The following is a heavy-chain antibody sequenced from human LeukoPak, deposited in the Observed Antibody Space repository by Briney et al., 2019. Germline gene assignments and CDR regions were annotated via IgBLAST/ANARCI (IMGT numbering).Heavy chain of an antibody. V-gene: IGHV4-4*02. CDR2: IYHSGST. D-gene: IGHD4-17*01. CDR1: GGSISSSNW. Sequence: SETLSLTCAVSGGSISSSNWWSWVRQPPGKGLEWIGEIYHSGSTNYNPSLKSRVTISADKSKNQFSLKLSSVTAADTAVYYCARRGDYVEYFDLWGRGTLVTVSS. CDR3: ARRGDYVEYFDL. J-gene: IGHJ2*01.